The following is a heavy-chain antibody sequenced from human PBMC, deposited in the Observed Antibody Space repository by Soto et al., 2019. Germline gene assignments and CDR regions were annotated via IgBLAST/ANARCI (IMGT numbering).Heavy chain of an antibody. CDR3: AKASGDYGNWFDP. D-gene: IGHD2-21*02. J-gene: IGHJ5*02. CDR2: ISYDGSTK. V-gene: IGHV3-30*18. CDR1: GFTISGHG. Sequence: QVQLVESGGGVVQPGGSLRLSCAASGFTISGHGMHWVRQAPGKGLEWVAVISYDGSTKYYIDSVRGRFTSSRDNSKNTLYLQMNSLRAEDAAVYYCAKASGDYGNWFDPWGQGALVTVSS.